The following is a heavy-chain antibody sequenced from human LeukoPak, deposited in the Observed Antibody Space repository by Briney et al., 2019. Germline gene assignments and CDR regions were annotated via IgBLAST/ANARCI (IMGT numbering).Heavy chain of an antibody. D-gene: IGHD1-26*01. CDR2: IYNGVNT. J-gene: IGHJ5*02. Sequence: SETLSLTCTVSGASVSSASYWTWIRQPPGKGVEWIAHIYNGVNTNYNPSLKSRVTISVGTSKNQFSLRLNSVTAADTAVYYCARSRAFNSGAFDPWGQGSLVTVSS. CDR3: ARSRAFNSGAFDP. CDR1: GASVSSASY. V-gene: IGHV4-61*01.